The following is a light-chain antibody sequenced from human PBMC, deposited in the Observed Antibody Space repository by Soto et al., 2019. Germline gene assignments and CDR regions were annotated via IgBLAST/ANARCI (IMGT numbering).Light chain of an antibody. Sequence: IVLTQSPGTLSWSLGERATLSCRASQSVSQYLAWYQQKPGQAPRLLIYGASSRANGIPDRFSGSGSGTDFTLTINGLEPEDFAVYYCQQYATSARLTFGPGTNVDI. V-gene: IGKV3-20*01. CDR3: QQYATSARLT. CDR1: QSVSQY. J-gene: IGKJ3*01. CDR2: GAS.